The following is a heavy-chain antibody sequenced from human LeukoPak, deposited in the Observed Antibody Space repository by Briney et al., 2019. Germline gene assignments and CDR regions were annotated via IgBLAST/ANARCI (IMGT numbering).Heavy chain of an antibody. CDR1: GFTFSSYA. Sequence: PGGSLRLSCAASGFTFSSYAMSWVRQAPGTGLEWVSAISGSGGSTYYADSVKGRFTISRDNAKNSLYMQTNSLRAEDTAVYYWARLRGYSYGYADYWGQGTLVTVSS. CDR2: ISGSGGST. J-gene: IGHJ4*02. V-gene: IGHV3-23*01. D-gene: IGHD5-18*01. CDR3: ARLRGYSYGYADY.